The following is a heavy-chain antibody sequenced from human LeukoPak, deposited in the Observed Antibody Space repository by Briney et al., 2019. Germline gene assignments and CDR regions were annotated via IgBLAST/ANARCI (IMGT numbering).Heavy chain of an antibody. CDR3: AKDRRYSSGWGHYFDY. D-gene: IGHD6-19*01. Sequence: GGSLRLSCTASGFTFSSYGMHWVRQAPGKGLEWVAVIWYDGSNKYYADSVKGRFTISRDNSKNTLYLQMNSLRPEDTAVYYCAKDRRYSSGWGHYFDYWGQGTLVTVSS. CDR1: GFTFSSYG. V-gene: IGHV3-33*06. J-gene: IGHJ4*02. CDR2: IWYDGSNK.